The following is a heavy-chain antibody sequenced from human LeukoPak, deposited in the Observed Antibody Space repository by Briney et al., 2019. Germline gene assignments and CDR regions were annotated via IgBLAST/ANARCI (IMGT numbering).Heavy chain of an antibody. J-gene: IGHJ6*02. Sequence: GGSLRLSCAASGFTFSRYAMSWVRQAPGKGLEWVSAISGSGGSTYYADSVKGRFTISRDNSKNTLYLQMNSLRAEDTAVYYCAKVRDIVVVPAAIRSYGMDVWGQGTTVTVSS. V-gene: IGHV3-23*01. D-gene: IGHD2-2*01. CDR1: GFTFSRYA. CDR2: ISGSGGST. CDR3: AKVRDIVVVPAAIRSYGMDV.